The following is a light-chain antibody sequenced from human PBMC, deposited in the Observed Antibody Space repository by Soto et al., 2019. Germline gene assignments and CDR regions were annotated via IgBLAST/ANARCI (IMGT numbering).Light chain of an antibody. CDR2: GAS. CDR3: HQYDSWT. CDR1: QSFNSIY. V-gene: IGKV3-20*01. J-gene: IGKJ1*01. Sequence: EIVLTQTPGTLSLSPGERVTLSCRASQSFNSIYLAWYQQKPGQAPRLLIYGASSRATGIPDRFSGSGSGTDFTLTISRLEPEDFAVYYCHQYDSWTFGQGTKVDIK.